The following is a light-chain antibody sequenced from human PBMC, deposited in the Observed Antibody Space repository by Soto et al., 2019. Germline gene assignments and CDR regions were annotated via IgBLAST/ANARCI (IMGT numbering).Light chain of an antibody. Sequence: EIVLTQSPGTLSLSPGERATLSCRASQSVSSSYLAWYQQKPGQAPRLLIYGASSRATGIPNRFSGSGSGTDFTLTISRLEPEDFAVYYCQHYCSSPLFGQGTRLEIK. CDR3: QHYCSSPL. J-gene: IGKJ5*01. V-gene: IGKV3-20*01. CDR1: QSVSSSY. CDR2: GAS.